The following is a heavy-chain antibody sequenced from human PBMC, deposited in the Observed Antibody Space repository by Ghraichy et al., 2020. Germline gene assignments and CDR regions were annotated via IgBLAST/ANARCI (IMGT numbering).Heavy chain of an antibody. CDR3: GLEMATHYYYYYGMDV. CDR1: GGTFSSYA. J-gene: IGHJ6*02. D-gene: IGHD5-24*01. Sequence: SVKVSCKASGGTFSSYAISWVRQAPGQGLEWMGGIIPIFGTANYAQKFQGRVTITADKSTSTAYMELSSLRSEDTAVYYCGLEMATHYYYYYGMDVWGQGTTVTVSS. V-gene: IGHV1-69*06. CDR2: IIPIFGTA.